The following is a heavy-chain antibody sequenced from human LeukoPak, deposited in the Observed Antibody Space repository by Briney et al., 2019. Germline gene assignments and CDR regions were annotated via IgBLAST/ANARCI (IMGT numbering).Heavy chain of an antibody. J-gene: IGHJ4*02. Sequence: GGSLRLSCADSGCTFSSYSMNWVRQAPGKGLEWVSSISSSSSYIYYADSVKGRFTISRDNAKNSLYLQMNSLRAEDTAVYYCARPSVSQDYFDYWGQGTLVTVSS. V-gene: IGHV3-21*01. CDR1: GCTFSSYS. CDR2: ISSSSSYI. CDR3: ARPSVSQDYFDY.